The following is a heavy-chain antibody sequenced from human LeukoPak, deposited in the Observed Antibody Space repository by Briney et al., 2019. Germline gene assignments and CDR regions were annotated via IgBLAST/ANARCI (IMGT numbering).Heavy chain of an antibody. CDR2: IYYSGST. J-gene: IGHJ4*02. CDR1: GGSVSGGSYY. Sequence: SETLSLTCTVSGGSVSGGSYYWSWIRQPPGKGLEWIGYIYYSGSTNYNPSLKSRVTISVDTSKDQFSLKLSSVTAADTAVYYCARVWGSYRYGEDYWGQGTLVTVSS. CDR3: ARVWGSYRYGEDY. V-gene: IGHV4-61*01. D-gene: IGHD3-16*02.